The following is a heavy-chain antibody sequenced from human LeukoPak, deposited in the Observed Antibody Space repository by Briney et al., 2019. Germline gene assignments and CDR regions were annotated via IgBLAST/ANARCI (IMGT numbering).Heavy chain of an antibody. Sequence: SGGSLRLSCAASGFTFDDYAMHWVRQAPGKGLEWVSSISWNSGSIGYADSVKGRFTISRDNAKNSLYLQMNSLKAEDTAVYYCARPYYYDSSGYYYDYYGMDVWGQGTTVTVSS. CDR3: ARPYYYDSSGYYYDYYGMDV. CDR1: GFTFDDYA. CDR2: ISWNSGSI. J-gene: IGHJ6*02. D-gene: IGHD3-22*01. V-gene: IGHV3-9*01.